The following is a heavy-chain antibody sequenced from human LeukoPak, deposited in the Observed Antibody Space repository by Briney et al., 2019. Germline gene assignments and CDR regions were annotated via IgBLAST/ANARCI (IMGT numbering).Heavy chain of an antibody. D-gene: IGHD6-13*01. CDR2: IYYSGST. J-gene: IGHJ4*02. Sequence: SKTLSLTCTVSGGSISSYYWSWIRQPPGKGLEWIGCIYYSGSTNYNPSLKSRVTISVDTSKNQFSLKLSSVTAADTAVYYCARAPNLYSSSWFDWGQGTLVTVSP. CDR1: GGSISSYY. V-gene: IGHV4-59*01. CDR3: ARAPNLYSSSWFD.